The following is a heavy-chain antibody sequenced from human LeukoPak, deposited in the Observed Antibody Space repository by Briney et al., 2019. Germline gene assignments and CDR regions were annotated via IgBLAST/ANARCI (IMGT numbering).Heavy chain of an antibody. CDR1: GGTFISYA. V-gene: IGHV1-69*06. CDR2: IIPIFGTA. D-gene: IGHD3-10*01. Sequence: SVKVSCKASGGTFISYAISWVRQAPGQGLEWMGGIIPIFGTANYAQKFQGRVTITADKSTSTAYMELSSLRSEDTAVYYCARGAYYYGSGSPANYYYMDVWGKGTTVTVSS. J-gene: IGHJ6*03. CDR3: ARGAYYYGSGSPANYYYMDV.